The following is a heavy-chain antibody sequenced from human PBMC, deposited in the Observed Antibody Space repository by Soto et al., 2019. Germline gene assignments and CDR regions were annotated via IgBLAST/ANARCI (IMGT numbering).Heavy chain of an antibody. Sequence: EVQLLESGGGLVQPGGSLRLSCVASGFTFSTYAMSWVRQVPGKGLEWVSGVSGSGGSTNHADSVKGRFTVSRDNSKNPLYLQMDSLRAEDTAVYYCACLAWFGDPVPPFDCWGQGTVVLVSS. V-gene: IGHV3-23*01. CDR1: GFTFSTYA. CDR2: VSGSGGST. D-gene: IGHD3-10*01. CDR3: ACLAWFGDPVPPFDC. J-gene: IGHJ4*02.